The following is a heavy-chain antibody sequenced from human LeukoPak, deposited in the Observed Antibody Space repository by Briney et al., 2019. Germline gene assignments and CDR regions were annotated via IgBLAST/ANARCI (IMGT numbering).Heavy chain of an antibody. V-gene: IGHV1-18*01. D-gene: IGHD5-18*01. CDR1: GYTFTSYG. CDR3: AREGIQLWVFDY. CDR2: ISAYNGNT. Sequence: ASVKVSCKASGYTFTSYGISWVRQAPGQGLEWMGWISAYNGNTNYAQKLQGRVTMITDTSTSTAYTELSSLRSEDTAVYYCAREGIQLWVFDYWGQGTLVTVSS. J-gene: IGHJ4*02.